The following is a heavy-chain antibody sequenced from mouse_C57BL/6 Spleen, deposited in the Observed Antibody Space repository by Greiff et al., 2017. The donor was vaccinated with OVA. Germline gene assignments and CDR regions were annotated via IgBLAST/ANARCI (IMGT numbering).Heavy chain of an antibody. CDR1: GYAFTNYL. D-gene: IGHD1-1*01. V-gene: IGHV1-54*01. J-gene: IGHJ1*03. CDR3: ARTGYYGPWYFDV. CDR2: INPGSGGT. Sequence: VQLQQSGAELVRPGTSVKVSCKASGYAFTNYLIEWVKQRPGQGLEWIGVINPGSGGTNYNEKFKGKATLNADKSSSTAYMQLSSLTSEDSAVYFCARTGYYGPWYFDVWGTGTTVTVSS.